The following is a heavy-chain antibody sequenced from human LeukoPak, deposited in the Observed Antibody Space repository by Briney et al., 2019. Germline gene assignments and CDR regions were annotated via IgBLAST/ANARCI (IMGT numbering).Heavy chain of an antibody. Sequence: SGTLSLTCAVSGGSISSSNWWSWVRQPPGKGLEWIGEIYHSGSTNYNPSLKSRVTISVDKSKNQFSLKLSSVTAADTAVYYCARATGDDYGDYGMDVWGQGTTATVSS. D-gene: IGHD4-17*01. CDR3: ARATGDDYGDYGMDV. CDR2: IYHSGST. J-gene: IGHJ6*02. CDR1: GGSISSSNW. V-gene: IGHV4-4*02.